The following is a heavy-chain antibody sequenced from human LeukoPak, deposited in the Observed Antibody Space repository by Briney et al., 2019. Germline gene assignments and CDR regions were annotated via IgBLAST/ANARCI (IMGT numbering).Heavy chain of an antibody. V-gene: IGHV4-34*01. Sequence: SETLSLTCAVYGGSFSGYYWSWIRQPPGKGLEWIGEINHSGSTNYNPSLKSRVTISVDTSKNQFSLKLSSVTAADTAVYYCARGSPPDYDYVWGRTYYFDYWGQGTLVTVSS. CDR2: INHSGST. CDR1: GGSFSGYY. J-gene: IGHJ4*02. CDR3: ARGSPPDYDYVWGRTYYFDY. D-gene: IGHD3-16*01.